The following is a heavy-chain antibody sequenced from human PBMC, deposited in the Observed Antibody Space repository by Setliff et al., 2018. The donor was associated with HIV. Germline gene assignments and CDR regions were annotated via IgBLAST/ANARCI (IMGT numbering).Heavy chain of an antibody. D-gene: IGHD3-10*01. CDR1: GGSISSGDYY. CDR3: ARRDLTSVPT. CDR2: IYQSGNT. Sequence: SETLSLTCTVSGGSISSGDYYWSWMRQPPGKGLEWIGSIYQSGNTNYNPSLESRVTISVDTSKNQFSLKLSSVTAADTAVYYCARRDLTSVPTWGRGTLVTVSS. J-gene: IGHJ5*02. V-gene: IGHV4-39*07.